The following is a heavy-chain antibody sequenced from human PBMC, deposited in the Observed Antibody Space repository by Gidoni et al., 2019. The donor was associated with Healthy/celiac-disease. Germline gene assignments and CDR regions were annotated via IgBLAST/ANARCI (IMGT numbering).Heavy chain of an antibody. D-gene: IGHD4-17*01. CDR3: ARDRITYGDYVGDFDY. V-gene: IGHV1-18*01. CDR2: ISAYNSNT. Sequence: QVQLVQSGAEVKKPGASVKVSCTASGYTFTSYGISWVRQAPGQGLEWLGWISAYNSNTNYAQKLQGRVTMTTDTSTSTAYMELRSLRSDDTAVYYCARDRITYGDYVGDFDYWGQGTLVTVSS. J-gene: IGHJ4*02. CDR1: GYTFTSYG.